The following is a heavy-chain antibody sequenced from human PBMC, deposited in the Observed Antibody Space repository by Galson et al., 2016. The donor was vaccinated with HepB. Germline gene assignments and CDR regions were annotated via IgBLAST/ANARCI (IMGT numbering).Heavy chain of an antibody. CDR1: GHTLTELS. J-gene: IGHJ4*02. D-gene: IGHD3-22*01. Sequence: SVKVSCKVSGHTLTELSIHWVRQTPGKGPEWMGGFDPEDGEAIYAQKFQGRVTMTEDTSTETAYMELSSLRSAGTAVYYCATGVGDYYDSSGYHYVGDYWGQGTLVTVSS. CDR3: ATGVGDYYDSSGYHYVGDY. CDR2: FDPEDGEA. V-gene: IGHV1-24*01.